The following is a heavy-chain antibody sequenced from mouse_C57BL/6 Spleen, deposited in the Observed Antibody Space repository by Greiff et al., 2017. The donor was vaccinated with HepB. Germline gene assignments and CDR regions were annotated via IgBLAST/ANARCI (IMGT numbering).Heavy chain of an antibody. CDR2: IYPGSGNT. J-gene: IGHJ4*01. D-gene: IGHD2-4*01. CDR3: ARWGYDYDDYAMDY. Sequence: VQLQQSGPELVKPGASVKISCKASGYSFTSYYIHWVKQRPGQGLEWIGWIYPGSGNTKYNEKFKGKATLTADTSSSTAYMQLSSLTSEDSAVYYCARWGYDYDDYAMDYWGQGTSVTVSS. CDR1: GYSFTSYY. V-gene: IGHV1-66*01.